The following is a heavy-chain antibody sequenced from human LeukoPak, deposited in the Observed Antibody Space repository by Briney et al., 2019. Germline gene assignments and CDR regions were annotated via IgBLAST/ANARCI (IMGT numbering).Heavy chain of an antibody. V-gene: IGHV3-30*02. D-gene: IGHD3-22*01. CDR3: AGRPYYYDSLDY. CDR2: IRYDGSDK. J-gene: IGHJ4*02. CDR1: GFTFSAYG. Sequence: GGSLRLSCAASGFTFSAYGMHWVRQAPGKGLEWVAFIRYDGSDKYYADSVKGRFTISRDNAKNSLYLQMNSLRVEDTALYYCAGRPYYYDSLDYWGQGTLVTVSS.